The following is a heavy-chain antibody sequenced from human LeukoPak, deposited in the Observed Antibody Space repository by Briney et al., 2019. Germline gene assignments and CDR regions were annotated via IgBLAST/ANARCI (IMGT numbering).Heavy chain of an antibody. CDR3: AKRDTSGYYYFDY. J-gene: IGHJ4*02. CDR1: GFTFSNYW. Sequence: GGSLRLSCAASGFTFSNYWMSWVRQAPGKGLEWVANIKQDGSEEVYVDSVKGRFTISRDNAKNSLFLQMNSLRAEDTAVYYCAKRDTSGYYYFDYWGQGTLVTVSS. D-gene: IGHD3-22*01. CDR2: IKQDGSEE. V-gene: IGHV3-7*05.